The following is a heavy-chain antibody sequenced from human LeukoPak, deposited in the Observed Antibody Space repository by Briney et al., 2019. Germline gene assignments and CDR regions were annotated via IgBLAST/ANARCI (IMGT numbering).Heavy chain of an antibody. Sequence: PSETLSLTCTVSGGSISSSSYYWGWIRQPPGKGLEWIGSIYYSGSTYYNPSLKSRVTISVDTSKNQFSLKLSSVTAADTAVYDCARVDDSSGYYSYYYMDVWGKGTTVTVSS. CDR1: GGSISSSSYY. CDR2: IYYSGST. CDR3: ARVDDSSGYYSYYYMDV. V-gene: IGHV4-39*07. D-gene: IGHD3-22*01. J-gene: IGHJ6*03.